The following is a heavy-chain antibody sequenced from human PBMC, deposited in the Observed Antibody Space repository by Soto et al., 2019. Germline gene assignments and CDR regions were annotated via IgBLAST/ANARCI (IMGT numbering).Heavy chain of an antibody. D-gene: IGHD2-15*01. CDR2: ISAYNGNT. Sequence: ASVKVSCKASGYTFTNYGITWVRQAPGQGLEWMGWISAYNGNTHYTQRLQGRVTMTTDTSTSTAYMELRGLRSEDTAVYYCARVCGYCSGGSFEPPDYYMDVWGKGTTVTVSS. CDR3: ARVCGYCSGGSFEPPDYYMDV. J-gene: IGHJ6*03. V-gene: IGHV1-18*01. CDR1: GYTFTNYG.